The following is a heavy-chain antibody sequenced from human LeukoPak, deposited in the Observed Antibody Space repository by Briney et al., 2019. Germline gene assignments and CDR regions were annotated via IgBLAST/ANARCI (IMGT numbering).Heavy chain of an antibody. CDR1: GFTFDDYA. D-gene: IGHD6-13*01. CDR3: AKDIRGSTSWYGLDY. CDR2: ISWDGGST. Sequence: PGGSLRLSCAASGFTFDDYAMHWVRHAPGKGLEWVSLISWDGGSTYYADSVKGRFTISRDNSKNSLYLQMNSLRPEDTALYYCAKDIRGSTSWYGLDYWGQGTLVTVSS. J-gene: IGHJ4*02. V-gene: IGHV3-43D*03.